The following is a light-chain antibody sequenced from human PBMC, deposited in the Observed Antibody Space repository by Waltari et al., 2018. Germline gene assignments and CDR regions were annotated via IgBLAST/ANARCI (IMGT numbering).Light chain of an antibody. CDR1: TSDVGAYDY. CDR2: DVN. J-gene: IGLJ2*01. Sequence: QSALTQPASVSGSPGQSLTISCPGTTSDVGAYDYASWYQQHPGKAPKLMIFDVNHRPSGVSDRFSGSKAANTASLTISGLQAEDEAHYYCTSYTSINTVVFGGGTSLTVL. CDR3: TSYTSINTVV. V-gene: IGLV2-14*03.